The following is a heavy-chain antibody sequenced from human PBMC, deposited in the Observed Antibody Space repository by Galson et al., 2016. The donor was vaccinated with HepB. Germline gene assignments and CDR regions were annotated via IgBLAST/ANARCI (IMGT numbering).Heavy chain of an antibody. D-gene: IGHD4-17*01. Sequence: SLRLSCAASGFTLTTYGMNWVRQAPGKGLEWVSTISGSGNSILYGDSVKGRFTISRDNSKNIVYLQMNSLRAEDTALYYCAKDPNGDYIGAYDSWGQGTLVTVSS. V-gene: IGHV3-23*01. CDR3: AKDPNGDYIGAYDS. CDR2: ISGSGNSI. CDR1: GFTLTTYG. J-gene: IGHJ4*02.